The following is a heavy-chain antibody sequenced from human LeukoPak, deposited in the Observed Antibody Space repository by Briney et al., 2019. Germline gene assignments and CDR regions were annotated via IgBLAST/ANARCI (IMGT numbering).Heavy chain of an antibody. D-gene: IGHD5-18*01. V-gene: IGHV3-21*01. Sequence: GGSLRLSCATSGFTFSAYTMNWVRQAPGKGLEWVSSISGNSRYIHYADSVKGRFTISRDNAKQSFHLQMSSLRAEDTAVYYCARDLLDTSIVGFDMWGQGTMVSVSS. CDR3: ARDLLDTSIVGFDM. CDR1: GFTFSAYT. CDR2: ISGNSRYI. J-gene: IGHJ3*02.